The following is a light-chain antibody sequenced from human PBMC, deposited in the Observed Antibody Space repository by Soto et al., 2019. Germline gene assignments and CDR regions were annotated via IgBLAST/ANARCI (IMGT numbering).Light chain of an antibody. J-gene: IGKJ1*01. CDR1: QSVFSG. CDR2: GAA. CDR3: QRYQSWPA. V-gene: IGKV3-15*01. Sequence: DIAIMQSPDTMSVSIGDRATLSCRASQSVFSGLAWYQQKPGQAPRLLIYGAATRATGIPAIFSGGGSGTEFTPTISRLQSEDVAVYCRQRYQSWPAFGQGPEVEI.